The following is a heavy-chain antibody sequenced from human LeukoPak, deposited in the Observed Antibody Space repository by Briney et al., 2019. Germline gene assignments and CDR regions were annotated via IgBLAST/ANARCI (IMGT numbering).Heavy chain of an antibody. J-gene: IGHJ3*02. CDR2: ISYSGST. CDR1: SGSISGYY. CDR3: ARQTGTAMAPDAFDI. Sequence: PSETLSLTCTVSSGSISGYYWSWIRQPPGKGLEWVGYISYSGSTNYNPSLKSRVTISVDTSKNQFSLKLSSVTATDTAVYFCARQTGTAMAPDAFDIWGQGTMVTVSS. D-gene: IGHD5-18*01. V-gene: IGHV4-59*08.